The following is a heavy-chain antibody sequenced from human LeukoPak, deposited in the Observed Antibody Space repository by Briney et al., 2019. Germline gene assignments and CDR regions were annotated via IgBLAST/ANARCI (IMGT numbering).Heavy chain of an antibody. J-gene: IGHJ5*02. CDR1: GYTFSSYA. Sequence: DSVKVSCKVSGYTFSSYAMICVLPAPSQPLDWIRWINTNTGNPTYAQGFTGRFVFSLDTSVSTAYLQISSLKAEDTAVYYCARDRSSWHFDPWGQGTLVTVSS. CDR2: INTNTGNP. D-gene: IGHD6-13*01. CDR3: ARDRSSWHFDP. V-gene: IGHV7-4-1*02.